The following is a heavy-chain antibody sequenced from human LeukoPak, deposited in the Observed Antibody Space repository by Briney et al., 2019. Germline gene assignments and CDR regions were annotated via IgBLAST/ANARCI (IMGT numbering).Heavy chain of an antibody. Sequence: GGSLRLAYAVSGFTLRDHYIRWIRQAPGKGLEWVSYISSSVSYTNYADSVKGRFTISRDNAKKSLYLQMNSLRAENTAVYYCARLKRVPAPNNWDQGTLVTVSS. CDR3: ARLKRVPAPNN. CDR1: GFTLRDHY. CDR2: ISSSVSYT. J-gene: IGHJ4*02. D-gene: IGHD2-2*01. V-gene: IGHV3-11*03.